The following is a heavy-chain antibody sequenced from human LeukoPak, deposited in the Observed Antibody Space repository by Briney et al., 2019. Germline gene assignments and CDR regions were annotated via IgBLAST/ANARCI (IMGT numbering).Heavy chain of an antibody. CDR2: ISYDGGNK. CDR1: GFTFSRSA. CDR3: ARARVAAKSGYMDV. Sequence: GGSLRLSCAASGFTFSRSAMHWVRQAPGKGLEWVAIISYDGGNKYYADSVKGRFTISRDNSKNTLYLQMNSLRAEDTAVYYCARARVAAKSGYMDVWGTGTTVTISS. V-gene: IGHV3-30*04. D-gene: IGHD2-15*01. J-gene: IGHJ6*03.